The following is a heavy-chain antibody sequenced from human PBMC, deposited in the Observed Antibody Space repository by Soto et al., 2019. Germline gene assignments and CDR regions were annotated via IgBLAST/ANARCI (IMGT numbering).Heavy chain of an antibody. D-gene: IGHD1-7*01. CDR2: IIPIFGTA. CDR1: GGTFSSYA. CDR3: ARAQTGTFRFDY. Sequence: GASVKVSFKASGGTFSSYAISWVRQAPGQGLEWMGGIIPIFGTANYAQKFQGRVTITADKSTSTAYMELSSLRSEDTAVYYCARAQTGTFRFDYWGQGTLVTVSS. J-gene: IGHJ4*02. V-gene: IGHV1-69*06.